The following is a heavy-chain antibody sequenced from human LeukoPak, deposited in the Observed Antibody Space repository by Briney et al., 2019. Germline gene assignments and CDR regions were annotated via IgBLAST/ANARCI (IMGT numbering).Heavy chain of an antibody. J-gene: IGHJ3*02. D-gene: IGHD3-16*01. CDR3: ARGVTDAFDI. Sequence: DPSETLSLTCTVSGGSISSYYWSWIRQPPGKGLEWIGYIYYSGSTNYNPSLKSRVTISVDTSKNQFSLKLSSVTAADTAVYYCARGVTDAFDIWGQGTMVTVSS. V-gene: IGHV4-59*01. CDR1: GGSISSYY. CDR2: IYYSGST.